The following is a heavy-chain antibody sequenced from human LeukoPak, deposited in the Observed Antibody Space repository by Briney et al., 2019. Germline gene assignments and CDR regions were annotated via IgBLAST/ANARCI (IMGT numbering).Heavy chain of an antibody. V-gene: IGHV3-21*01. CDR3: ARGPQKNGHSSGYPGYFDY. CDR1: GFTFSSYS. D-gene: IGHD3-22*01. J-gene: IGHJ4*02. Sequence: GGSLRLSCAASGFTFSSYSINWVRQAPGKGLEWVSSISISSSYICYADSVKGRFTISRDNAKNSLYLQMNSLRAEDTAVYYCARGPQKNGHSSGYPGYFDYWGQGTLVTVSS. CDR2: ISISSSYI.